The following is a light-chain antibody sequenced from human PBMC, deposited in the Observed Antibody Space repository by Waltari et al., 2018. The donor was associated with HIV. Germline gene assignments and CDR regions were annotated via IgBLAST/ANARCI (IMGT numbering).Light chain of an antibody. J-gene: IGLJ2*01. Sequence: QSVLTPPPSASGTPGQRVTLSCSGRSSNIGRNFVYWYHHLPGTAPKLLIFSNIQRPSGVPDRFSGSKSGTSASLAISGLRSEDEADYYCAAWDDSLGGVVFGGGTTLTVL. CDR1: SSNIGRNF. CDR3: AAWDDSLGGVV. V-gene: IGLV1-47*02. CDR2: SNI.